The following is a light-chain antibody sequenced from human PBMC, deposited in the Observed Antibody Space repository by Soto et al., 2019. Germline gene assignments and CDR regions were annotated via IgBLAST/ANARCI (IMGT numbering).Light chain of an antibody. J-gene: IGLJ1*01. CDR3: CLYVGATTYV. CDR1: SGYVGTYSL. CDR2: EGH. V-gene: IGLV2-23*01. Sequence: QSVLAQPASVSGSPGQSITISCTGASGYVGTYSLVSWYQQHPGKAPKVVIYEGHKRPSGVPDRFSGSTSVNTASLTISGLPTDDEADYYCCLYVGATTYVLGTGNKVTVL.